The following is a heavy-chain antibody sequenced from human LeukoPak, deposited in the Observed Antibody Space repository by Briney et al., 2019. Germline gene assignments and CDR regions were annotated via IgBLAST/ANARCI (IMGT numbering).Heavy chain of an antibody. V-gene: IGHV1-69*04. Sequence: SVKVSCKASGGTFSSYAISWVRQAPGQGLEWMGRIIPILGIANYAQKFQGRVTITADKSTSTAYMELSSLRSENTAVYYCARERTTRYYYGSGSYYGYFDYWGQGTLVTVSS. D-gene: IGHD3-10*01. J-gene: IGHJ4*02. CDR3: ARERTTRYYYGSGSYYGYFDY. CDR2: IIPILGIA. CDR1: GGTFSSYA.